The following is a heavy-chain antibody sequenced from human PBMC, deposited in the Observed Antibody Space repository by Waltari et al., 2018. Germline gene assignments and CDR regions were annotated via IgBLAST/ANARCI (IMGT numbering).Heavy chain of an antibody. CDR2: IQRSGRT. V-gene: IGHV4-4*02. Sequence: MQLHESGPGLVKPSGTLSLTCPVSGDSMSSSDWWSWVRQTPEKGLEWIGKIQRSGRTHYNPSFESRVTISIDTSKNQFSLKVTSTTAADTAVYYCARDRGRGIYLDSWGRGTLVTVSP. CDR1: GDSMSSSDW. D-gene: IGHD2-15*01. CDR3: ARDRGRGIYLDS. J-gene: IGHJ4*02.